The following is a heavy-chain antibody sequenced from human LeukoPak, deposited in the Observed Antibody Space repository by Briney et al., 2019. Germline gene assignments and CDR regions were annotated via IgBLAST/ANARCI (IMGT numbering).Heavy chain of an antibody. CDR3: ARGGYSYGSLMYNWFNP. D-gene: IGHD5-18*01. CDR1: GGTFSSYA. V-gene: IGHV1-69*13. J-gene: IGHJ5*02. CDR2: IIPIFGTA. Sequence: SVKVSCKASGGTFSSYAISWVRQAPGQGLEWMGGIIPIFGTANYAQKFQGRVTITADESTSTAYMELSSLRSEDTAVYYCARGGYSYGSLMYNWFNPWGQGTLVTVSS.